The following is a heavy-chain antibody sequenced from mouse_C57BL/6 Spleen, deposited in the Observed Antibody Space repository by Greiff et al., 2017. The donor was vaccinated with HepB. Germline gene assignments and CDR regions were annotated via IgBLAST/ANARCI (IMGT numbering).Heavy chain of an antibody. J-gene: IGHJ2*01. D-gene: IGHD2-4*01. CDR2: IYPRSGNT. V-gene: IGHV1-81*01. Sequence: VKLMESGAELARPGASVKLSCKASGYTFTSYGISWVKQRTGQGLEWIGEIYPRSGNTYYNEKFKGKATLTADKSSSTAYMELRSLTSEDSAVYFCARDDYGFFDYWGQGTTLTVSS. CDR3: ARDDYGFFDY. CDR1: GYTFTSYG.